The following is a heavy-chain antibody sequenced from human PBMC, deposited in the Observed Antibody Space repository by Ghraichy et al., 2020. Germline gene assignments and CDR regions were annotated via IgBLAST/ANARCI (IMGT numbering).Heavy chain of an antibody. V-gene: IGHV3-23*01. Sequence: GGSLRLSCAASGFTFSSYAMSWVRQAPGKGLEWVSAISGSGGSTYYADSVKGRFTISRDNSKNTLYLQMNSLRAEDTAVYYCANVLHGYSYGALDYWGQGTLVTVSS. D-gene: IGHD5-18*01. J-gene: IGHJ4*02. CDR3: ANVLHGYSYGALDY. CDR1: GFTFSSYA. CDR2: ISGSGGST.